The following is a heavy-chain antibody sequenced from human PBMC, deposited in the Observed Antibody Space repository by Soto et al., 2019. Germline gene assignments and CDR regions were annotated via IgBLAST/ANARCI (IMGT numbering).Heavy chain of an antibody. CDR1: GGSISSGDYY. Sequence: AAEPLSLTCTVAGGSISSGDYYWSWIRQPPGKGLEWIGSIYYSGSTYYNPSLKSRVTISVDTSKNQFSLKLNSVTAADTAVYYCASRHSSPYFDYWGQGTLVTVSS. D-gene: IGHD6-13*01. V-gene: IGHV4-30-4*01. CDR3: ASRHSSPYFDY. CDR2: IYYSGST. J-gene: IGHJ4*02.